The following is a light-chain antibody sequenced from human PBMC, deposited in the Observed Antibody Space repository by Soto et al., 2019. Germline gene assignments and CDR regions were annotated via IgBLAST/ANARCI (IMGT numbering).Light chain of an antibody. Sequence: EIQMAQTPSTLSASVGDRVTLTCRASQSISSWLAWYQQKPGRAPNLLIYKASSLESGVPSRLSGSGSGTEFTLTIRSLQPDDFATYYCQQYKGYWTFGQGTKVDIK. V-gene: IGKV1-5*03. J-gene: IGKJ1*01. CDR3: QQYKGYWT. CDR1: QSISSW. CDR2: KAS.